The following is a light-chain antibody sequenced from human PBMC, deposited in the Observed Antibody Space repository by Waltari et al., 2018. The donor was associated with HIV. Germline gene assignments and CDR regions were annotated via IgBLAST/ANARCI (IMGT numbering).Light chain of an antibody. Sequence: QSALTQPASVSGSPGQSITISCTGTSSEVGGYNYVSWYQQQPGKAPKLMIYEVSNRPPGVPNRFSRSKSRNTASLTIAGLQAEDEADYYCSSYTSSSTPYVFGTGTKVTVL. CDR2: EVS. CDR1: SSEVGGYNY. J-gene: IGLJ1*01. CDR3: SSYTSSSTPYV. V-gene: IGLV2-14*01.